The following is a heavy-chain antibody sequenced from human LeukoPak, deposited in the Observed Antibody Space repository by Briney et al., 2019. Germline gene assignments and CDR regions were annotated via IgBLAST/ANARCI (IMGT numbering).Heavy chain of an antibody. J-gene: IGHJ4*02. V-gene: IGHV1-18*01. CDR1: GYTFTSYG. CDR3: AILDRAYCTTTSCYTEFDF. D-gene: IGHD2-2*01. Sequence: ASVKVSCKASGYTFTSYGISWVRQAPGQGLEWMGWISAYNGNTNYAQKLQGRVTMTTDTSTSTAYMDLRSLKSDDTAVYYCAILDRAYCTTTSCYTEFDFWGQGTLATVSS. CDR2: ISAYNGNT.